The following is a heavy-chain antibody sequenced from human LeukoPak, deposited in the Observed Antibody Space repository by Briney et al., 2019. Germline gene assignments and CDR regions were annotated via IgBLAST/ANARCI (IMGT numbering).Heavy chain of an antibody. CDR2: ISSSSSTI. CDR3: ARALQTYYYDSSGYLNRFDP. V-gene: IGHV3-48*01. J-gene: IGHJ5*02. CDR1: GFTFSSYS. D-gene: IGHD3-22*01. Sequence: GGSLRLSCAASGFTFSSYSMNWVRQAPGKGLEWVSYISSSSSTIYYADSVKGRFTISRDNAKNSLYLQMNSLRAEDTAVYYCARALQTYYYDSSGYLNRFDPWGQGTLVTVSS.